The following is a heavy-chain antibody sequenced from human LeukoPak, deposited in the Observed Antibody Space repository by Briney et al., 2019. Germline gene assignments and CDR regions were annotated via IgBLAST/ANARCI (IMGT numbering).Heavy chain of an antibody. CDR2: IQPDGNDK. CDR3: AKRDAMTEFDY. D-gene: IGHD2-21*02. J-gene: IGHJ4*02. CDR1: GFTFSSYW. V-gene: IGHV3-30*02. Sequence: QPGGSLRLSCTVSGFTFSSYWMNWVRQAPGRGLEWVTLIQPDGNDKYYADSVKGRFTVSRDNSKNTLHLQLNSLRAEDTAVYYCAKRDAMTEFDYWGQGTLVTVSP.